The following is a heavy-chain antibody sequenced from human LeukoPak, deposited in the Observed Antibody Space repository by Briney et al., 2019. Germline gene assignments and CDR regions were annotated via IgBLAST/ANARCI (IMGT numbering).Heavy chain of an antibody. D-gene: IGHD6-13*01. V-gene: IGHV1-18*01. Sequence: ASVKVSCKASGYTSTNYGISWVRQAPGQGLEWMGWISINRGNTNYAQKFQGRVTMTRDTSISTAYMELSRLRSDDTAVYYCARVIAAAGRSAFDIWGQGTMVTVSS. J-gene: IGHJ3*02. CDR2: ISINRGNT. CDR3: ARVIAAAGRSAFDI. CDR1: GYTSTNYG.